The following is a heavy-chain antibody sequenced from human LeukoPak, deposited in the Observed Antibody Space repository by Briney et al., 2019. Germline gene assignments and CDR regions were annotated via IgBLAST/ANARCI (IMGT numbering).Heavy chain of an antibody. D-gene: IGHD3-10*01. CDR2: INHSGST. CDR3: ARGVIRGVNAYYYYYGMDF. CDR1: GGTFSGYC. Sequence: SETLSLTCAVYGGTFSGYCWSWIRQPPGKGLEWIGEINHSGSTNYNPSLKSRVTISVDTSKNQFSLKLSSVTAADTAVYYCARGVIRGVNAYYYYYGMDFWGQGTTVTVSS. J-gene: IGHJ6*02. V-gene: IGHV4-34*01.